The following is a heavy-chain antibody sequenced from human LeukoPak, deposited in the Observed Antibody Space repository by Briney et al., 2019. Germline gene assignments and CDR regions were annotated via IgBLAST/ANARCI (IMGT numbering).Heavy chain of an antibody. CDR1: GFTFSSYG. J-gene: IGHJ4*02. Sequence: GGSLRLSCAASGFTFSSYGMHWVRQAPGKGLEWVAFIRYDGSNKYYADSVKGRFTISRDNSKNTLCLQMNSLRAEDTAVYYCARDRRLYCSGGSCHSSFDNWGQGTLVTVSS. V-gene: IGHV3-30*02. CDR3: ARDRRLYCSGGSCHSSFDN. D-gene: IGHD2-15*01. CDR2: IRYDGSNK.